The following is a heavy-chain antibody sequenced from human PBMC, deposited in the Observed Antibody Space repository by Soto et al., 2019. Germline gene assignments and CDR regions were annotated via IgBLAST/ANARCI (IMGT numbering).Heavy chain of an antibody. CDR1: GFTFDDYA. V-gene: IGHV3-9*01. CDR2: ISWNSGRV. Sequence: PGGSLRLSCAASGFTFDDYAIHWVRQAPGKGLEWVSGISWNSGRVAYADSVKGRFTLSRDNAKNSLYLQMNSLRPEDTAVYYCARAHLMVRGVMIWFDPWGQGTLVTVSS. CDR3: ARAHLMVRGVMIWFDP. J-gene: IGHJ5*02. D-gene: IGHD3-10*01.